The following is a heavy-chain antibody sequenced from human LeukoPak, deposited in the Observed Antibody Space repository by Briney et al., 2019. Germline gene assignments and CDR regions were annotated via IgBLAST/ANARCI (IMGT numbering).Heavy chain of an antibody. CDR2: VSTGSNYI. CDR3: ARDPYSSSPGENWYFDL. J-gene: IGHJ2*01. D-gene: IGHD6-13*01. V-gene: IGHV3-21*01. Sequence: GGSLRLSCAASGFTFSSYSMNWVRQVPGKGLEWASSVSTGSNYIYYADSVKGRFTISRDNDKNSLYLQMNSLRAEDTAVYYCARDPYSSSPGENWYFDLWGRGTLVTVSS. CDR1: GFTFSSYS.